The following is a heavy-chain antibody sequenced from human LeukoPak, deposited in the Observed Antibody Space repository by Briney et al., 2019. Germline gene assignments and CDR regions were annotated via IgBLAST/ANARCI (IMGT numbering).Heavy chain of an antibody. D-gene: IGHD6-25*01. Sequence: SVKVSCKASGGTFSNYALNWVRQAPGQGFEWLGGNIPMFGSAKYAQKFQGRVTITTDESTTTAYMELISLRSEDTAVYYCVRRQALRGRHKAFDPWGQGTLVTVTS. V-gene: IGHV1-69*05. CDR2: NIPMFGSA. CDR3: VRRQALRGRHKAFDP. J-gene: IGHJ5*02. CDR1: GGTFSNYA.